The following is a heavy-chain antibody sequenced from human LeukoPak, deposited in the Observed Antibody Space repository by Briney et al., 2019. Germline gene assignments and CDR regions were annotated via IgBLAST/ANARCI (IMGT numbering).Heavy chain of an antibody. Sequence: GGSLRLSCVASGFTFSSYSMNWVRQAPGKGLEWVSSISSSSSYIYYADSVKGRFTISRDNAKNSLYLQMNSLRAEDTAVYYCARDLSPVVTATYFGYWGQGTLVTVSS. V-gene: IGHV3-21*01. D-gene: IGHD2-21*02. CDR1: GFTFSSYS. CDR3: ARDLSPVVTATYFGY. J-gene: IGHJ4*02. CDR2: ISSSSSYI.